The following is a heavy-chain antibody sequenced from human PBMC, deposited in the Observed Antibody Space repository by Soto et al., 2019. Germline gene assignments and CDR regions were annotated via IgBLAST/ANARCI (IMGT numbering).Heavy chain of an antibody. D-gene: IGHD6-13*01. Sequence: PSETLSLTCTVSGGSISSSSYYWGWIRQPPGKGLEWIGSIYYSGSTYYNPSLNSRVTIYVNTSKNQFSLKLSSGTAADTAVYYCAPYSSGWYGYFDYWGQGTLVTVSS. CDR2: IYYSGST. J-gene: IGHJ4*02. CDR3: APYSSGWYGYFDY. V-gene: IGHV4-39*01. CDR1: GGSISSSSYY.